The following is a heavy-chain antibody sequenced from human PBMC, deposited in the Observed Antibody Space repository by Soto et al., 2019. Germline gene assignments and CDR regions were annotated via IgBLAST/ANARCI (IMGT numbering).Heavy chain of an antibody. V-gene: IGHV3-11*01. Sequence: QVQLVESGGGLVKPGVSLRLSCAASGFTFSDYYMSWIRQAPGKGLELVSYIRSSGSTMYYSDSFKYRFTISRDNAKNSLYLQMNSLRAEDTAVYYCERWGVDSSGWYFAYWGKGTLVTVYS. CDR1: GFTFSDYY. D-gene: IGHD6-19*01. CDR3: ERWGVDSSGWYFAY. J-gene: IGHJ4*02. CDR2: IRSSGSTM.